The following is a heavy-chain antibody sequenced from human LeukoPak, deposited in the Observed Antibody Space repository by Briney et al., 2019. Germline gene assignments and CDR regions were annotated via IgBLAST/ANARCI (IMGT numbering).Heavy chain of an antibody. Sequence: GGSLRLSCAASGFTFSSYAMSWVRQAPGKGLEWVSAISGSGGSTYYADSVKGRFTISRDNSKNTLYLQMNGLRAEDTAVYYCAKVTLRYFDWLLLFDYWGQGTLVTVSS. CDR3: AKVTLRYFDWLLLFDY. D-gene: IGHD3-9*01. CDR1: GFTFSSYA. J-gene: IGHJ4*02. V-gene: IGHV3-23*01. CDR2: ISGSGGST.